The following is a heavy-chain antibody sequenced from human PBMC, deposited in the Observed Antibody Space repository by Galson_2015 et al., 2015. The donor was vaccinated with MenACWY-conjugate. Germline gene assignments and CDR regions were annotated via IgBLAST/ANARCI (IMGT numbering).Heavy chain of an antibody. CDR1: GVTFSNYW. CDR2: IDNDGNRI. CDR3: SRGGEAKLIIVGGISDI. Sequence: SLRLSCAASGVTFSNYWMHWVRQGPGKGLEWLSRIDNDGNRITYADSVKDRFTISRDNAKNTLYLQINSVRADDTAVYYCSRGGEAKLIIVGGISDIWGQGTTVTVSS. V-gene: IGHV3-74*01. J-gene: IGHJ3*02. D-gene: IGHD1-26*01.